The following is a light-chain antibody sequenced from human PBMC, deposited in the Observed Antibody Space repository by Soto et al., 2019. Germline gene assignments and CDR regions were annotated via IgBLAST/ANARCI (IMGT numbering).Light chain of an antibody. J-gene: IGKJ3*01. CDR1: QGISSA. CDR3: QQFNSYPLT. Sequence: AIQLTQSPSSLSASVGDRVTITCRASQGISSALALYQQKPWKAPKLLIYDASSLESGVPSRFSGSGSGTDFTLTISSLQPEDFATYYCQQFNSYPLTFGPGTNVDIK. V-gene: IGKV1-13*02. CDR2: DAS.